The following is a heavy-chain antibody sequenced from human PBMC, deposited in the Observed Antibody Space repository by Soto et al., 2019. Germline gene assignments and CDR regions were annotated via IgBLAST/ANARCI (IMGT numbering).Heavy chain of an antibody. D-gene: IGHD3-10*01. CDR1: GFSISSNY. CDR3: ARGQQVSTIRGVQGFDY. J-gene: IGHJ4*02. V-gene: IGHV3-53*02. CDR2: LYSGGTS. Sequence: EVQLVETGGGLIQPGGSLRLSCAASGFSISSNYMTWVRQAPGKGLEWVSLLYSGGTSYYADSVKGRFTISRDNSKNTLLLQKNRLKTEDTAVYYCARGQQVSTIRGVQGFDYWGQGTLVTVSS.